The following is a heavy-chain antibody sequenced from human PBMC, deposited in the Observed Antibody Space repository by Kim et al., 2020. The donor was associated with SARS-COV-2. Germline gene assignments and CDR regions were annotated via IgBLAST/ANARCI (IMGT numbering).Heavy chain of an antibody. CDR2: IYYSGST. CDR1: GGSISSYY. J-gene: IGHJ4*02. CDR3: ARLSSGGWFGELEGFDY. D-gene: IGHD3-10*01. Sequence: SETLSLTCTVSGGSISSYYWSWIRQPPGKGLEWIGYIYYSGSTNYNPSLKSRVTISVDTSKNQFSLKLSSVTAADTAVYYCARLSSGGWFGELEGFDYWGQGTLVTVCS. V-gene: IGHV4-59*01.